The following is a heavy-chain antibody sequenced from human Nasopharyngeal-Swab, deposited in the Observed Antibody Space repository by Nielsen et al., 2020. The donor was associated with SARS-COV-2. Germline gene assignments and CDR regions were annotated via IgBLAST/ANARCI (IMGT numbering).Heavy chain of an antibody. Sequence: VRQAPGKGLEWVACISASSTYKYYEDSVEGRFTISRDNAKNSVFLQMNSLRAEDTAVYYCARGYCSGGSCYENYYYGMDVWGQGTTVTVSS. J-gene: IGHJ6*02. CDR2: ISASSTYK. D-gene: IGHD2-15*01. CDR3: ARGYCSGGSCYENYYYGMDV. V-gene: IGHV3-21*01.